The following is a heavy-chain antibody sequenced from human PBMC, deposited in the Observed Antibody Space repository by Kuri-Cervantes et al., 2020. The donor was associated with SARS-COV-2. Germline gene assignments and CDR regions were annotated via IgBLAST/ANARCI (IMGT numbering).Heavy chain of an antibody. J-gene: IGHJ4*02. V-gene: IGHV3-30*07. CDR1: GFTFSRYA. CDR2: ISYDGSNK. D-gene: IGHD3-10*01. Sequence: FAATGFTFSRYATHWVRQAPGKGLECVAVISYDGSNKYYADSVKDRFTISRDNSTNTLLLLLNSPSAEDTAVYYCANGSHFDYWGQGTLVTVSS. CDR3: ANGSHFDY.